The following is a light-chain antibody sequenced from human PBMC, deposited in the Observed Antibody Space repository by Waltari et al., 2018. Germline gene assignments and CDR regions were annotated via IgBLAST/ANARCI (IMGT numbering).Light chain of an antibody. J-gene: IGKJ1*01. CDR1: QSIATY. Sequence: DIQMTQSPSSLSASIGDRVTITCRASQSIATYVNWYQHRPGKGPKLLIYAASSLQSGVPSRFSGRGYGTDFTLTISSLQPEDFATYYCQQTYSTPQTFGQGTTTFGQGTKVEIK. V-gene: IGKV1-39*01. CDR3: QQTYSTPQTFGQGTTT. CDR2: AAS.